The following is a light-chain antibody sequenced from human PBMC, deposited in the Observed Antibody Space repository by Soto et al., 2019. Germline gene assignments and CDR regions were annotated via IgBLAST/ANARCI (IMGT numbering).Light chain of an antibody. J-gene: IGKJ4*01. CDR1: QSVNIY. Sequence: EIVLTQSPATLSLSPGERATLSCRASQSVNIYLAWYQQKPGQAPRLLIYDASNRATGIPVRFSGSGSGTDFTLTISCLEPEDIAVYYCQQRSNWRVTFGGGTKVDI. CDR2: DAS. V-gene: IGKV3-11*01. CDR3: QQRSNWRVT.